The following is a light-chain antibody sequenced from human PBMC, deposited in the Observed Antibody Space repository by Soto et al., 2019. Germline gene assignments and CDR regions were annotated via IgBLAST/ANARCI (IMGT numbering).Light chain of an antibody. V-gene: IGLV7-46*01. J-gene: IGLJ3*02. CDR2: DTS. Sequence: QAVVTQEPSLTVSPGGTVTLTCGSSTGAVTSGHYPYWFQQKPGQAPRTLINDTSNKHSWTPARFSGSLLGGKAALTLSGAQPVDRAEYYSLLSYIGAGVFGGGTKVTVL. CDR3: LLSYIGAGV. CDR1: TGAVTSGHY.